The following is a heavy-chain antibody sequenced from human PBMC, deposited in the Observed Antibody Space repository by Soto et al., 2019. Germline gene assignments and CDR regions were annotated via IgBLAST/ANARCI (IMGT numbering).Heavy chain of an antibody. CDR3: ARSDWFDP. V-gene: IGHV3-74*03. CDR1: GFTFSKAW. Sequence: GGSLRLSCTASGFTFSKAWMSWVRQAPGKGLVWVSRIKSDGTMTMYADPVKGRFTISRDNAKNTLYLQMNSLREEDTAVYYCARSDWFDPWGQGTLVTVSS. CDR2: IKSDGTMT. J-gene: IGHJ5*02.